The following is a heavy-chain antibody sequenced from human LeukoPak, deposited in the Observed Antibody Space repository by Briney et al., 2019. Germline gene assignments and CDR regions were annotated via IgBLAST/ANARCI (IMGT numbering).Heavy chain of an antibody. Sequence: GGSLRLSCAASGFTFSTYWMHWVRQAPGKGLMCVSRINSDGSFTIYADSVKGRFTISRDNAKNTLYLQMNSLRAEDTAVYFCARRLPYDCNGYYPIDHWGQGTLVTVSS. V-gene: IGHV3-74*01. CDR2: INSDGSFT. CDR3: ARRLPYDCNGYYPIDH. J-gene: IGHJ4*01. D-gene: IGHD3-22*01. CDR1: GFTFSTYW.